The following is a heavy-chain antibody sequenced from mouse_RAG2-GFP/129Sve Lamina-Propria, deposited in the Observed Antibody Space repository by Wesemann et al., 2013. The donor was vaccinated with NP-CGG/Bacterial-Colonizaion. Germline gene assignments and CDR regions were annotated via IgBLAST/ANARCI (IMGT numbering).Heavy chain of an antibody. J-gene: IGHJ1*03. V-gene: IGHV1-59*01. CDR2: IDPSDSYT. Sequence: QVQLQQPGAELVRPGTSVKLSCKASGYTFTSYWMHWVKQRPGQGLEWIGVIDPSDSYTNYNQKFKGKATLTVDTSSSTAYMQLSSLTSEDSAVYYCARDYYGSSYFDVWGTGTTVTVSS. CDR1: GYTFTSYW. D-gene: IGHD1-1*01. CDR3: ARDYYGSSYFDV.